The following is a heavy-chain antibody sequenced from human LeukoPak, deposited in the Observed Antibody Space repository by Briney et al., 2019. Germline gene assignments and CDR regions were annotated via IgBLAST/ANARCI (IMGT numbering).Heavy chain of an antibody. J-gene: IGHJ6*03. CDR3: AKGGNYDFWSGPNYYYYMDV. D-gene: IGHD3-3*01. CDR1: GFTFSSSA. Sequence: PGGTLRLSCAASGFTFSSSAMSWVRQAPGKGLEWVSSISGSGATTYYADSVKGRFTISRDNSKNSLYLQMNSLRAEDTAVYYCAKGGNYDFWSGPNYYYYMDVWGKGTTVTVSS. V-gene: IGHV3-23*01. CDR2: ISGSGATT.